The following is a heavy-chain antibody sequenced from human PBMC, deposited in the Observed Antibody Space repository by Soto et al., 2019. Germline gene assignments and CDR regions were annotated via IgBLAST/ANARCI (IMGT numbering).Heavy chain of an antibody. Sequence: GESLKISCKGSGYSFTSYWISWVRQMPGKGLEWMGRIDPSDSYTNYSPSFQGHVTISADKSISTAYLQWSSLKASDTAMYYRARLGREQLWFYYGMDVWGQGTTVTVSS. CDR1: GYSFTSYW. J-gene: IGHJ6*02. CDR2: IDPSDSYT. D-gene: IGHD5-18*01. V-gene: IGHV5-10-1*01. CDR3: ARLGREQLWFYYGMDV.